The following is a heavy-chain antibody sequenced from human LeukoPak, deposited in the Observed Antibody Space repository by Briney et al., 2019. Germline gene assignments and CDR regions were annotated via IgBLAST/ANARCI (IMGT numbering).Heavy chain of an antibody. CDR3: ARASYDFWSGYYLNY. J-gene: IGHJ4*02. Sequence: SETLSLTCSVSGDSISGNYWSWIRQPPGKTLEWIGYISYSGNTNYNPSLKSRVTMSIDTSSNHFSLRLRSVTAADTAVYYCARASYDFWSGYYLNYWGQGTLVTVSS. CDR2: ISYSGNT. D-gene: IGHD3-3*01. CDR1: GDSISGNY. V-gene: IGHV4-59*01.